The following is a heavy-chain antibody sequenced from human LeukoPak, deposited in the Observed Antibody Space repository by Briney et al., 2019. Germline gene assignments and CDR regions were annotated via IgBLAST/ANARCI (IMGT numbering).Heavy chain of an antibody. CDR2: IKQDGSEK. V-gene: IGHV3-7*01. CDR3: ARDKWGIRDGYSGGCFDY. D-gene: IGHD1-26*01. Sequence: GGSLRLSCAASGFTFSSYWMSWVRQAPGKGLEWVANIKQDGSEKYYVDSVKGRFTISRDNAKNSLYLQMNSLRAEETAVYCCARDKWGIRDGYSGGCFDYWGQGTLVTVSS. J-gene: IGHJ4*02. CDR1: GFTFSSYW.